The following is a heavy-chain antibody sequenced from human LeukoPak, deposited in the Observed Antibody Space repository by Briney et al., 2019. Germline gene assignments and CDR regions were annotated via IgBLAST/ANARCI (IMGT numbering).Heavy chain of an antibody. CDR2: IYTSGST. J-gene: IGHJ5*02. Sequence: SQTLSLTCTVSGGSISSGSYYWSWIRQPAGKGLEWIGRIYTSGSTNYNPSLKSRVTISVDTSKNQFSLKLSSVTAADTAVYYCARDITGLPSRWFDPWGQGTLVTVSS. V-gene: IGHV4-61*02. CDR1: GGSISSGSYY. D-gene: IGHD3-3*01. CDR3: ARDITGLPSRWFDP.